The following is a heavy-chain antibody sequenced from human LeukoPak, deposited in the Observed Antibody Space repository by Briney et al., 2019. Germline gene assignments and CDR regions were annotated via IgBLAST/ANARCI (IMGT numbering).Heavy chain of an antibody. CDR3: TRTFGYYYFYMDV. Sequence: PGGSLRLSCAASGFTFGDYAMSWVRQAPGKGLEWVGFIRTEAYDGATDYGASVKGRFTISRDDSKNIAYLQMNSLNTEDTAVYYCTRTFGYYYFYMDVWGKETTVIVSS. J-gene: IGHJ6*03. CDR2: IRTEAYDGAT. V-gene: IGHV3-49*04. D-gene: IGHD3-16*01. CDR1: GFTFGDYA.